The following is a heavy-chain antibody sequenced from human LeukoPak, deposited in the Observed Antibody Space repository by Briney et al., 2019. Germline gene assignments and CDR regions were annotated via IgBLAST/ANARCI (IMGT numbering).Heavy chain of an antibody. D-gene: IGHD6-13*01. J-gene: IGHJ4*02. Sequence: GASVKVSCKASGYTFTSYDINWVRQAPGQGLEWMGWMNPNSGNTGYAQKFQGRVTITRNTSISTAYMELSSLRSEDTAVYYCARRRRGAAGTLWGEFDYWGQGTLVTVSS. V-gene: IGHV1-8*03. CDR2: MNPNSGNT. CDR1: GYTFTSYD. CDR3: ARRRRGAAGTLWGEFDY.